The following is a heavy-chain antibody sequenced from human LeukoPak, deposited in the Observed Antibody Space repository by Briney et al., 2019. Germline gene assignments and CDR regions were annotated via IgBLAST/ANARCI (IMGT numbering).Heavy chain of an antibody. CDR1: GFTFSNAW. J-gene: IGHJ3*02. D-gene: IGHD2-15*01. Sequence: PGGSLRLSCAASGFTFSNAWMSWVRQAPGKGLEWVGRIKSKTDGGTTDYAAPVKGRFTISRDDSKNTLYLQMNSLKTEDTAVYYCTRLAGGDAFDIWGPGTMVTVSS. CDR2: IKSKTDGGTT. CDR3: TRLAGGDAFDI. V-gene: IGHV3-15*01.